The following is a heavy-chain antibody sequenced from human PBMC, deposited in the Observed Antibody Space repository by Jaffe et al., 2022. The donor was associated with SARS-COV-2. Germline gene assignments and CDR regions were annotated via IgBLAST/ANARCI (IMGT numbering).Heavy chain of an antibody. CDR3: ARQYTDGSPRDMGI. J-gene: IGHJ3*02. CDR1: GFAFNTFG. D-gene: IGHD1-26*01. V-gene: IGHV3-33*01. Sequence: QVQLVESGGGVVQPGKSLRLSCAASGFAFNTFGMHWVRQAPGKGLEWVAVIWYDTSNENYADSVKGRFTISRDNSRNILYLQMNSLRAEDTAVYYCARQYTDGSPRDMGIWGQGTMVTVSS. CDR2: IWYDTSNE.